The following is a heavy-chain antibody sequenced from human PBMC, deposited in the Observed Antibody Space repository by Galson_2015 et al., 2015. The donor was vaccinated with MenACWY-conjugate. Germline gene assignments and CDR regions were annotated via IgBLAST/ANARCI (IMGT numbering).Heavy chain of an antibody. D-gene: IGHD2-21*02. CDR3: AKGDTSVTAPYS. Sequence: SLRLSCAASGFTFSSYPMSWVRQAPGKGLEWVSRIRGSGENTYYLDSVKGRLTVSRDNSHNTLYLQMNSLRSEDTAFYYCAKGDTSVTAPYSWGQGTLVTVSS. CDR1: GFTFSSYP. J-gene: IGHJ4*02. CDR2: IRGSGENT. V-gene: IGHV3-23*01.